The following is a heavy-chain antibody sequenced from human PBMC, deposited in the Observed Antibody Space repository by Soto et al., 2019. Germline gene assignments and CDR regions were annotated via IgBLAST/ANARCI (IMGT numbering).Heavy chain of an antibody. D-gene: IGHD6-13*01. CDR1: GGTFSSYT. V-gene: IGHV1-69*02. J-gene: IGHJ4*02. CDR3: ARGLQLPPLNYFDY. CDR2: IIPILGIA. Sequence: QVQLVQSGAEVKKPGSSVKVSCKASGGTFSSYTISWVRQAPGQGLKWMGRIIPILGIANYAQKFQGRVTITADKSTSTAYMELSSLRSEDTAVYYCARGLQLPPLNYFDYWGQGTLVTVSS.